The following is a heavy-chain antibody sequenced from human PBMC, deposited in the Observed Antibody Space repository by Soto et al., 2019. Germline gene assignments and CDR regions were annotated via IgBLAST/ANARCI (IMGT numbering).Heavy chain of an antibody. J-gene: IGHJ5*02. CDR3: ARRPAVSGSLAWFDP. D-gene: IGHD3-10*01. V-gene: IGHV4-59*08. Sequence: QVQLQESGPGLVRPSETLSLTCTVSGASIRTSYWTWIRQPPGKGLEWIAYIYHSGTTNYNPSLKSRATVSADTSKNQLSLKLNSVTAADTAVYYCARRPAVSGSLAWFDPWGQGTLVIVSS. CDR1: GASIRTSY. CDR2: IYHSGTT.